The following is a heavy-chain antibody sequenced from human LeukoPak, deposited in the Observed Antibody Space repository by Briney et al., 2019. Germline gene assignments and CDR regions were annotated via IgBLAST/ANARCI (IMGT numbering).Heavy chain of an antibody. D-gene: IGHD1-14*01. V-gene: IGHV1-2*02. CDR2: ISAYNGNT. J-gene: IGHJ6*03. CDR3: ARDERNPGYYYYYMDV. CDR1: GYTFTGYS. Sequence: GASVKVSCKASGYTFTGYSVHWVRQAPGQGLEWMGWISAYNGNTNYAQKLQGRVTMTRDTSISTAYMELSRLRSDDTAVYYCARDERNPGYYYYYMDVWGKGTTVTVSS.